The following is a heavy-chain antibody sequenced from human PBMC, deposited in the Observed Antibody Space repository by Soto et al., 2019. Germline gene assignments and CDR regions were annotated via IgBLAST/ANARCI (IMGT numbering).Heavy chain of an antibody. Sequence: PGGSLRLSCTGFGFTFGDYSIIWVCQAQGQGLEWVGFIRNGGTTEYAATLRGRFTISRDDSKRIAYLPMNSLETEDTAVYYCSRDRWDLPGKRGMDVWGQGTTVTVSS. D-gene: IGHD1-26*01. CDR3: SRDRWDLPGKRGMDV. V-gene: IGHV3-49*04. CDR2: IRNGGTT. CDR1: GFTFGDYS. J-gene: IGHJ6*02.